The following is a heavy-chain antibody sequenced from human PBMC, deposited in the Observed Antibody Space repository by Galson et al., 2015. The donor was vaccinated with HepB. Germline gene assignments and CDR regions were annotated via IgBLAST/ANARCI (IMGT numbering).Heavy chain of an antibody. Sequence: SVKVSCKASGYTFSSFDINWVRQATGQGLEWMGWMNPNSGNTAYAQKFQGRVTMTRDTSISTAYMELSSLRSDDTAVYYCVRGSTLSLGFCSAGSCYSDYWGQGTLVTVSS. J-gene: IGHJ4*02. D-gene: IGHD2-15*01. CDR3: VRGSTLSLGFCSAGSCYSDY. V-gene: IGHV1-8*01. CDR1: GYTFSSFD. CDR2: MNPNSGNT.